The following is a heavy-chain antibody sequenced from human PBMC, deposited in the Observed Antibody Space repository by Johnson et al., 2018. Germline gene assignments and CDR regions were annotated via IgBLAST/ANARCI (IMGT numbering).Heavy chain of an antibody. V-gene: IGHV3-23*04. CDR2: LSGSGGST. CDR1: GFTFSSYA. J-gene: IGHJ6*03. Sequence: VQLVESEGGLVQPGGSLRLSCAASGFTFSSYAMSWVRQAPGKGLEWVSALSGSGGSTYYADSVKGRFTISRDNSKNTLYLQMNSRTGEDTAVYYCAKDPLQSDYYYYYMDVGGKGTTVTVSS. D-gene: IGHD3-3*01. CDR3: AKDPLQSDYYYYYMDV.